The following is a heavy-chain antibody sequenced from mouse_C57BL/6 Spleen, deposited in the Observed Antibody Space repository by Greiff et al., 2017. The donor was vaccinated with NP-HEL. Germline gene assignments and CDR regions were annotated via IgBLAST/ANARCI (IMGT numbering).Heavy chain of an antibody. CDR1: GLSLTSYA. CDR2: IWTGGGT. J-gene: IGHJ3*01. D-gene: IGHD2-2*01. Sequence: VKLMESGPGLVAPSQSLSITCTVSGLSLTSYAISWVRQPPGKGLEWLGVIWTGGGTNYNSALKSRLSISKDNSKSQVFLKMNSLQTDDTARYYCATPEYGYDVGFAYWGQGTLVTVSA. CDR3: ATPEYGYDVGFAY. V-gene: IGHV2-9-1*01.